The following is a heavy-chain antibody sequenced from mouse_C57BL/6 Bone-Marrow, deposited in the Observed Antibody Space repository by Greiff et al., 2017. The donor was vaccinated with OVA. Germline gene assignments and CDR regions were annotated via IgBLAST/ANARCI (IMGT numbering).Heavy chain of an antibody. J-gene: IGHJ1*03. CDR2: ISNLAYSI. CDR1: GFTFSDYG. CDR3: ARKGDYYGSSYWYFDV. Sequence: DVMLVESGGGLVQPGGSLKLSCAASGFTFSDYGMAWVRQAPRKGPEWVAFISNLAYSIYYADTVTGRFTISRDNAKNTLYLEMSSLRSEDTAMYYCARKGDYYGSSYWYFDVWGTGTTVTVSS. D-gene: IGHD1-1*01. V-gene: IGHV5-15*01.